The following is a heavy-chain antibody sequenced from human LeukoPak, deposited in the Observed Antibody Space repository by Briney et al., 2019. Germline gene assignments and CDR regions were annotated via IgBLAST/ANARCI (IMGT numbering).Heavy chain of an antibody. CDR3: AKGDKEVAGESGYYLSYYYYMDV. V-gene: IGHV3-30*18. J-gene: IGHJ6*03. Sequence: GGSLRLSCAASGFTFSSYGMHWVRQAPGKGLEWVAVISYDGSNKYYADSVKGRFTISRDNSKNTLYLQMNSLRAEDTAVYYCAKGDKEVAGESGYYLSYYYYMDVWGKGTTVTVSS. D-gene: IGHD3-22*01. CDR1: GFTFSSYG. CDR2: ISYDGSNK.